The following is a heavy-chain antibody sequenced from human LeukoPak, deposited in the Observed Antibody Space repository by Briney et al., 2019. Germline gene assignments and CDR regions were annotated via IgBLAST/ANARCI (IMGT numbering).Heavy chain of an antibody. CDR1: GYTFTGYY. Sequence: GASVKVSYKASGYTFTGYYIHWVRQAPGVGLEWMGWINPNTGGTNYAQKFQGRVTMTRDTSISTAYMELSRLRSDDTAVYYCARVDRPYSSSVGYWGQGTLVTVSS. J-gene: IGHJ4*02. D-gene: IGHD6-19*01. CDR2: INPNTGGT. V-gene: IGHV1-2*02. CDR3: ARVDRPYSSSVGY.